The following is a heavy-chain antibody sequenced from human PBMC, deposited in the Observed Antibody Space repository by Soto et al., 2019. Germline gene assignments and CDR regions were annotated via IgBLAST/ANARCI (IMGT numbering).Heavy chain of an antibody. CDR1: GFTFSSYD. V-gene: IGHV3-13*01. CDR3: ARDSGGLAVAGADAFDI. D-gene: IGHD6-19*01. J-gene: IGHJ3*02. Sequence: GGSLRLSCAASGFTFSSYDMHWVRQATGKGLEWVSAIGTAGDTYYPGSVKGRFTISRENAKNSLYLQMNSLRAEDTAVYYCARDSGGLAVAGADAFDIWGQGTMVTVSS. CDR2: IGTAGDT.